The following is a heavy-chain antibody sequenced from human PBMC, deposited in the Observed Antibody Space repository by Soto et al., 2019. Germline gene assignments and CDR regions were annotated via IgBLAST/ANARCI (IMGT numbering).Heavy chain of an antibody. Sequence: QVQLVQSGAEVKKPGASVKVSCKASGYTFTSYGISWVRQAPGQGLEWMGWISAYNGNKKYAQKFQGRVTMTTDTSTTTAYMEVRSLRSDDTAVYYCARDAAIGMNDYWGQGTLVTVSS. CDR1: GYTFTSYG. J-gene: IGHJ4*02. D-gene: IGHD1-20*01. CDR3: ARDAAIGMNDY. CDR2: ISAYNGNK. V-gene: IGHV1-18*01.